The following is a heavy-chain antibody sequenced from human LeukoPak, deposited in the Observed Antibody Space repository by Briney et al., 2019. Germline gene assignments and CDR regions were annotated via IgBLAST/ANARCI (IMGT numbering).Heavy chain of an antibody. CDR1: GGSISSDY. Sequence: SETLSLTCTVSGGSISSDYWSWIRQPPGKGLEWIGHIYYNGITNYNPSLKSRVIISVDTSKTHLSLRLSSVTAADTAVYYCARLHYDSSGNYYFDYWGQGTLVTVSS. D-gene: IGHD3-22*01. CDR3: ARLHYDSSGNYYFDY. V-gene: IGHV4-59*01. J-gene: IGHJ4*02. CDR2: IYYNGIT.